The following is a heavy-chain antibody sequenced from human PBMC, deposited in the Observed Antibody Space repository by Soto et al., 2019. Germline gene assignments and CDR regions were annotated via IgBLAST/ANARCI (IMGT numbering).Heavy chain of an antibody. J-gene: IGHJ3*02. Sequence: VQLVESGGGLVQPGGSLRLSCTASGFIVSDTYVNWVRQAPGKGLEWVSVISNRGDTHYAESVRGRFSLSRDISDNTLHLQMNNLRVEDTAVYYCAREPRYCRGGSCSITGDAYDIWGQGTMVTVSS. D-gene: IGHD2-15*01. V-gene: IGHV3-66*01. CDR2: ISNRGDT. CDR1: GFIVSDTY. CDR3: AREPRYCRGGSCSITGDAYDI.